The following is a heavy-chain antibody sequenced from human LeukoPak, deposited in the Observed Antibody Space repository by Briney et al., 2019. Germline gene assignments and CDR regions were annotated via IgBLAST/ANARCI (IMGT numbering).Heavy chain of an antibody. CDR2: IGASGGNT. CDR3: AKDRIRDGYNDY. Sequence: GGSLRLSCAASGFTFSIYAMSWVRQAPGKGLEWVSAIGASGGNTYYADSVKGRFTISRDNSKNMLYLQMNSLRAEDTAVYYCAKDRIRDGYNDYWGQGILVTVSS. J-gene: IGHJ4*02. V-gene: IGHV3-23*01. D-gene: IGHD5-24*01. CDR1: GFTFSIYA.